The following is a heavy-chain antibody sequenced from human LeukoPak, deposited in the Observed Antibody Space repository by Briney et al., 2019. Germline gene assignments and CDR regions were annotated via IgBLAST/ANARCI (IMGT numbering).Heavy chain of an antibody. J-gene: IGHJ4*02. CDR2: IRYDGSNK. Sequence: GGSLRLSCAASGFTFSSYGMHWVRQAPGKGLEWVAFIRYDGSNKYYADSVKGRFTISRDNSKNTLYLQMNSLRAEDTAVYYCARDRRDGYDYYFDYWGQGTLVTVSS. D-gene: IGHD5-24*01. CDR1: GFTFSSYG. V-gene: IGHV3-30*02. CDR3: ARDRRDGYDYYFDY.